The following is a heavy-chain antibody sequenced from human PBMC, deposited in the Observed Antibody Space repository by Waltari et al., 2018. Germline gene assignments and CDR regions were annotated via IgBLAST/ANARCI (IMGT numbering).Heavy chain of an antibody. Sequence: QLQLQESGPGLVKPSETLSLTCTVSGGSISSSSYYLGWISQPPGKGLEWIGSIYYSGSTYYNPSLKSRVTISVDTSKNQFSLKLSSVTAADTAVYYCARTQWLGIDYWGQGTLVTVSS. CDR3: ARTQWLGIDY. J-gene: IGHJ4*02. CDR1: GGSISSSSYY. CDR2: IYYSGST. V-gene: IGHV4-39*07. D-gene: IGHD6-19*01.